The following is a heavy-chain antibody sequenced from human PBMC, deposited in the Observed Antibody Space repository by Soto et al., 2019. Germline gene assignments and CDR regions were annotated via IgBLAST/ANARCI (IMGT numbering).Heavy chain of an antibody. V-gene: IGHV4-59*01. CDR2: IYYSGST. Sequence: SETLSLTCTVSGGSISSYYWSWIRQPPGKGLEWIGYIYYSGSTNYNPSLKSRVTISVDTSKNQFSLKLSSVTAADTAVYYCARDGATVTSGGMDVWGQGTTVTV. CDR3: ARDGATVTSGGMDV. CDR1: GGSISSYY. J-gene: IGHJ6*02. D-gene: IGHD4-17*01.